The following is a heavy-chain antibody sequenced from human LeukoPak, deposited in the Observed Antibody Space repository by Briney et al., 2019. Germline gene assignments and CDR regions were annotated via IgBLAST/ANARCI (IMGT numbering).Heavy chain of an antibody. V-gene: IGHV1-8*01. J-gene: IGHJ4*02. D-gene: IGHD3-10*01. CDR1: GGTFTSYD. CDR2: MNPNSGNT. CDR3: ARDQESGPLDY. Sequence: GASVKVSCKASGGTFTSYDINWVRQATGQGLEWMGWMNPNSGNTGYAQKLQGRVTMTTDTSTSTAYMELRSLRSDDTAVYYCARDQESGPLDYWGQGTLVTVSS.